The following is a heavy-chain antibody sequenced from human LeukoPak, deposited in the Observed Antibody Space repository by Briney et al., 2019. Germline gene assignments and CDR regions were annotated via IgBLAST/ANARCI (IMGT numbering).Heavy chain of an antibody. V-gene: IGHV4-31*03. CDR2: NYYSGST. CDR3: ATSTTVTTAWFDP. D-gene: IGHD4-17*01. Sequence: SQTLSLTCTVSGGSISSGGYYWSWIRQHPGKGLEWIGYNYYSGSTYYNPSLKSRVTISVDTSKNQFSLKLSSVTAADTAVYYCATSTTVTTAWFDPWGQGTLVTVSS. J-gene: IGHJ5*02. CDR1: GGSISSGGYY.